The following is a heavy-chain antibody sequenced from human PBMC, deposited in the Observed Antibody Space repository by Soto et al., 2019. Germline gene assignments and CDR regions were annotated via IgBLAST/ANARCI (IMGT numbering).Heavy chain of an antibody. CDR3: ARARRGYCSGGSCYSGRGNYYYYYMDV. Sequence: SETLSLTCAVYGGSFSGYYWSWIRQPPGKGLEWIGEINHSGSTNYNPSLKSRVTISVDTSKNQFSLKLSSVTAADTVVYYCARARRGYCSGGSCYSGRGNYYYYYMDVWGKGTTVTVSS. D-gene: IGHD2-15*01. J-gene: IGHJ6*03. CDR2: INHSGST. CDR1: GGSFSGYY. V-gene: IGHV4-34*01.